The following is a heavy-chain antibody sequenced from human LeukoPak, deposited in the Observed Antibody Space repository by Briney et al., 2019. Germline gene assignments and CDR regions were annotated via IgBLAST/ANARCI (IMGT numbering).Heavy chain of an antibody. D-gene: IGHD3-9*01. CDR2: ISGSGGST. CDR3: ARDGVAYYDILTAIRGDWFDP. J-gene: IGHJ5*02. CDR1: GFTFSSYA. V-gene: IGHV3-23*01. Sequence: GGSLRLSCAASGFTFSSYAMSWVRQAPGKGLEWVSAISGSGGSTYYADSVKGRFTISRDNAKNTLYLQMNSLRAEDTAVYYCARDGVAYYDILTAIRGDWFDPWGQGTLVTVSS.